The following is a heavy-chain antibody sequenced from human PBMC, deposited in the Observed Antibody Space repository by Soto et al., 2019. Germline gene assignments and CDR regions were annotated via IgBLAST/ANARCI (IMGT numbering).Heavy chain of an antibody. D-gene: IGHD3-3*01. CDR2: IIPIFGTA. V-gene: IGHV1-69*13. CDR1: GGTFSSYA. CDR3: ARDERFLEWYGMDV. Sequence: SVKVSCRASGGTFSSYAISWVRQAPGQGLEWMGGIIPIFGTANYAQKFQGRVTITADESASTAYMELSSLRSEDTAVYYCARDERFLEWYGMDVWGQGTTVTVSS. J-gene: IGHJ6*02.